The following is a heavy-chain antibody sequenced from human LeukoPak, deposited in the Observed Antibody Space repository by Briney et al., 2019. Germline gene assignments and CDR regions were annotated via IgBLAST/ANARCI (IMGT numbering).Heavy chain of an antibody. Sequence: PSETLSLTCTVSGGSISSYYWSWIRQPPGKGLEWIGYIHYSGSTNYNPSLKSRVTISVDTSKNQFSLKLSSVTAADTAVYYCARASGVLDFDYWGQGTLVTVSS. J-gene: IGHJ4*02. CDR3: ARASGVLDFDY. D-gene: IGHD2-8*01. CDR2: IHYSGST. CDR1: GGSISSYY. V-gene: IGHV4-59*01.